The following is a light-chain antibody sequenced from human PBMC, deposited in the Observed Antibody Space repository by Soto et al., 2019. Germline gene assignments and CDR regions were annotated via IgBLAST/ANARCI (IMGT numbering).Light chain of an antibody. CDR1: SSDVGGYNY. Sequence: QSVLTQPASVSGSPGQSITISCTGTSSDVGGYNYLSWYQQHPGKAPRVMIYEVSNRPSGVSTRFSGSKSGNTASLTISGLQAEDEADYFCSSYTTSGTPVFGGGTKLTVL. CDR3: SSYTTSGTPV. J-gene: IGLJ3*02. CDR2: EVS. V-gene: IGLV2-14*01.